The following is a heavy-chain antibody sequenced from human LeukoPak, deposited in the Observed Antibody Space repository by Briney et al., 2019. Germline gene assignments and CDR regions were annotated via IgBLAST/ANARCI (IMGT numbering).Heavy chain of an antibody. J-gene: IGHJ3*02. CDR1: GFTFSSYS. CDR2: ISSSSSYI. V-gene: IGHV3-21*01. Sequence: GGSLRLSCAASGFTFSSYSMNWVRQAPGKGLEWVSSISSSSSYIYYADSVKGRFTISRDNAKNSLYLQMNSLRAEDTAVYYCARIRGVVPAALGAFDIWGQGTMVTVSS. CDR3: ARIRGVVPAALGAFDI. D-gene: IGHD2-2*01.